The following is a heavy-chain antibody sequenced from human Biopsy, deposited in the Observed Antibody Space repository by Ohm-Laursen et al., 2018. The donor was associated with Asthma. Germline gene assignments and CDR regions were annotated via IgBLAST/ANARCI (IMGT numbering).Heavy chain of an antibody. CDR2: IYYSGST. J-gene: IGHJ4*02. Sequence: SQTLSLTCTVSYGSITSGGYYWTWIRQQPGKGLEWIGFIYYSGSTYYNPSLKGRVSISIDTSKNQFSLKLSSVTAADTAVYYCARAQDYYDSRGYYKSFDYWGQGTLVTVSS. D-gene: IGHD3-22*01. CDR1: YGSITSGGYY. V-gene: IGHV4-31*03. CDR3: ARAQDYYDSRGYYKSFDY.